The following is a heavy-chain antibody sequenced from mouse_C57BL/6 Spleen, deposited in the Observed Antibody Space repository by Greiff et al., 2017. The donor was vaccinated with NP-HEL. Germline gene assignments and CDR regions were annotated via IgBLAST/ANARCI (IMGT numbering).Heavy chain of an antibody. CDR2: IHPNSGST. CDR3: AREGYDYDGAWFAY. Sequence: QVQLQQPGAELVKPGASVKLSCKASGYTFTSYWMHWVKQRPGQGLEWIGMIHPNSGSTNYNAKFKSKATLTVDTSSSTSYMQLSSLTSEDSAVYYCAREGYDYDGAWFAYWGKGTLVTVSA. CDR1: GYTFTSYW. J-gene: IGHJ3*01. V-gene: IGHV1-64*01. D-gene: IGHD2-4*01.